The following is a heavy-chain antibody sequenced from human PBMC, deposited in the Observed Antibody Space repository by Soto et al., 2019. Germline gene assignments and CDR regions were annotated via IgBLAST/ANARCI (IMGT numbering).Heavy chain of an antibody. CDR1: GFSFGNYG. CDR3: AQLGLMTFSHKHYFNH. Sequence: PGGSLRLSCVASGFSFGNYGMSWVRQAPGKGLEWVSAIKSDGTSTYYAASVKDRFTISRDNSKNTLYLQLNSLRAEDTAVYYCAQLGLMTFSHKHYFNHWGRGTLVTVSS. J-gene: IGHJ4*02. D-gene: IGHD3-16*01. V-gene: IGHV3-23*01. CDR2: IKSDGTST.